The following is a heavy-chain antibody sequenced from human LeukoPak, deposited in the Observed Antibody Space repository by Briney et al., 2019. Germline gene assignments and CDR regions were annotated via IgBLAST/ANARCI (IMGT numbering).Heavy chain of an antibody. D-gene: IGHD5-18*01. CDR1: GYSTTTCW. V-gene: IGHV5-51*01. CDR2: IKPGDSDT. Sequence: GEALKISCRGAGYSTTTCWIGWVRQMAGKGGEGRGIIKPGDSDTRYSPFFEGQRTTSAGKTSSTAYLQWRSLKASDTAMYYCARRRDERGYKDIFDIWGQGTMVTVSS. J-gene: IGHJ3*02. CDR3: ARRRDERGYKDIFDI.